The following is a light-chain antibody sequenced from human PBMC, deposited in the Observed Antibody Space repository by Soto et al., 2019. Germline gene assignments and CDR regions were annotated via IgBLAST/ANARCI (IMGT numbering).Light chain of an antibody. CDR3: QQYYSTPRT. CDR2: WAS. Sequence: IVMTQSPDSLAVSLGERATISCKSSQNVLYNSDNKNYLAWYQQKPGQPPKLLFYWASTRGSGXPXRXSGXXXXXXXXXXXXXXQAEDVAVYYCQQYYSTPRTFGQGTRVEXX. J-gene: IGKJ1*01. V-gene: IGKV4-1*01. CDR1: QNVLYNSDNKNY.